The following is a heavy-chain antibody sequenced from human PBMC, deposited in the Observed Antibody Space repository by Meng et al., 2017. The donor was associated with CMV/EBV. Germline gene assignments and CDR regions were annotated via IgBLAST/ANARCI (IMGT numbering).Heavy chain of an antibody. D-gene: IGHD2-2*01. CDR2: MYYSGGT. CDR1: GGSISSSSYY. CDR3: ARHPLVPAAIGYFAL. V-gene: IGHV4-39*01. Sequence: SETLSLTCTVSGGSISSSSYYWGWLRQPPGKGLEWIGCMYYSGGTYYNPSLKGRVTLYVDTSKNQLSLNLISVTAADTAVYYCARHPLVPAAIGYFALWGRGTLVTVSS. J-gene: IGHJ2*01.